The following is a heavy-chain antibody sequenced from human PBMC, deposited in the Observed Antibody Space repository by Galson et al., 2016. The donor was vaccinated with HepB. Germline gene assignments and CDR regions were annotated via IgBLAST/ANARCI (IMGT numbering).Heavy chain of an antibody. CDR1: GFAFSDYG. Sequence: SLRLSCAASGFAFSDYGIHWVRQVPGKGLEWVTVIANNGRNIYYAESVRGRFTVSRDNSRNIVYLQMNRLRADDAAIYYCAKDVGIYDYRITPPFYYSGMDVWGQGTTVTVS. J-gene: IGHJ6*02. V-gene: IGHV3-30*18. D-gene: IGHD4-11*01. CDR2: IANNGRNI. CDR3: AKDVGIYDYRITPPFYYSGMDV.